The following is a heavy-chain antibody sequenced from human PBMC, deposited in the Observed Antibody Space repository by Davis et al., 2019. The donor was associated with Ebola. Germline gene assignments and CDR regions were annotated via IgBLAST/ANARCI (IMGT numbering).Heavy chain of an antibody. CDR3: ARQRTYYSAMDV. CDR2: IYYSGST. Sequence: MPSETLSLTCTVSGGSISSYYWSWIRQPPGKGLEWIGYIYYSGSTNYNPSLKSRVTISVDTSKNQFSLKLSSVTAADTAMYYCARQRTYYSAMDVWGQGTTVTVSS. V-gene: IGHV4-59*01. J-gene: IGHJ6*02. CDR1: GGSISSYY.